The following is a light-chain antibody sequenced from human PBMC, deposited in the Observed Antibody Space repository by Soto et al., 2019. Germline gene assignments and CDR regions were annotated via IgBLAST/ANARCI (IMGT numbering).Light chain of an antibody. CDR1: QSVSSN. Sequence: EIVMAQTPATLSVSPGERDTLSCRASQSVSSNLAWYQQKPGQAPSLLIYDASARATGIPVRFSGSRSGTEFTLTISSLQSEDFAVYYCQHYNNWPFTFGQGTNLEIK. V-gene: IGKV3-15*01. J-gene: IGKJ2*01. CDR2: DAS. CDR3: QHYNNWPFT.